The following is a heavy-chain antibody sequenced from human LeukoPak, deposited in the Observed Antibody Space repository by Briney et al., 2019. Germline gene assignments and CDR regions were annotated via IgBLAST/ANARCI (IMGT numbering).Heavy chain of an antibody. V-gene: IGHV4-61*02. D-gene: IGHD3-3*01. CDR1: GGSISSGSYY. CDR2: IYTSGST. Sequence: SETLSLTCTVSGGSISSGSYYWSWIRQPAGKGLEWIGRIYTSGSTNYNPSLKSRVTISVDTSKNQFSLKLSSVTAADTAVYYCARSRAYSYYDFWSGSPTLDYWGREPWSPSPQ. CDR3: ARSRAYSYYDFWSGSPTLDY. J-gene: IGHJ4*02.